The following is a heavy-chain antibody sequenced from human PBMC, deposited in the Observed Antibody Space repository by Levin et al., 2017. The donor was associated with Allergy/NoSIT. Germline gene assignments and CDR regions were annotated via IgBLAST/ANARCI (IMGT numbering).Heavy chain of an antibody. V-gene: IGHV3-74*01. J-gene: IGHJ4*02. CDR3: ARDDYGGNGYFNY. CDR2: INSDGSDT. D-gene: IGHD4-23*01. CDR1: GFTFSSYW. Sequence: PAGGSLRLSCAASGFTFSSYWMHWVRQAPGKGLVWVSRINSDGSDTSYADSVKGRFTISRDNAKNTVYLQMNSQRPEDTAVYYCARDDYGGNGYFNYWGQGTLVTVSS.